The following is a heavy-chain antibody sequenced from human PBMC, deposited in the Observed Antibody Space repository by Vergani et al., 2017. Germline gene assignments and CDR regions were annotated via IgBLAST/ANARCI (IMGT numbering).Heavy chain of an antibody. V-gene: IGHV3-7*01. Sequence: EVQLVESGGGLVQPGGSLRLSCAASGFMFSNYWMNWVRQAPGKGLEWVANIKQEGSEKYYVDSVRGRFTISRDNAKNSLSLQMNSLRAEDTAVYHCARPSAPCDYDALDIWSQGTMVTVSS. CDR2: IKQEGSEK. CDR1: GFMFSNYW. J-gene: IGHJ3*02. CDR3: ARPSAPCDYDALDI. D-gene: IGHD4-17*01.